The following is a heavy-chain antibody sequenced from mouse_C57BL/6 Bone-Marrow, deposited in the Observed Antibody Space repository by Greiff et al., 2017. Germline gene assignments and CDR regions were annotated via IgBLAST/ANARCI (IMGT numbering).Heavy chain of an antibody. V-gene: IGHV1-55*01. CDR1: GYTFTSYW. Sequence: QVQLKQPGAELVKPGASVKMSCKASGYTFTSYWITWVKQRPGQGLEWIGDIYPGSGSTNYNEKFKSKATLTVDTSSSTAYMQLSSLTSEDSAVYYCAREGYGYDGAWFAYWGQGTLVTVSA. D-gene: IGHD2-2*01. CDR3: AREGYGYDGAWFAY. J-gene: IGHJ3*01. CDR2: IYPGSGST.